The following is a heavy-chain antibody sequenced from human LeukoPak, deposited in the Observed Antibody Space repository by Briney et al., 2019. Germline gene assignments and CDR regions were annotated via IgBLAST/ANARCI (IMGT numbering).Heavy chain of an antibody. V-gene: IGHV5-51*01. CDR2: IYPGDSDT. CDR3: ARLPYCSGGSCYPPYNWFDP. J-gene: IGHJ5*02. Sequence: GESLKISCKGSGYSFTSYWIGWVRQMPGKGLEWMGIIYPGDSDTRYSPSFQGQVTISADKSISTAYLRWSSLKASDTAMYYCARLPYCSGGSCYPPYNWFDPWGQGTLVTVSS. CDR1: GYSFTSYW. D-gene: IGHD2-15*01.